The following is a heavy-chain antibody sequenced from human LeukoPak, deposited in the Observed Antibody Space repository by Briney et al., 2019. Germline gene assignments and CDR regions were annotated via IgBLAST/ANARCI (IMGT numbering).Heavy chain of an antibody. Sequence: PSGTLSLTCAVSGGSIGASINSPNWWSWVRQPPGKGLEWIGEIFHSGSTNYNPSLKSRVTISVDTSKNQFSLKLSSVTAADTAVYYCARGLGDILTGNTGGPLFWFDPWGQGTLVTVSS. D-gene: IGHD3-9*01. V-gene: IGHV4-4*02. CDR3: ARGLGDILTGNTGGPLFWFDP. CDR1: GGSIGASINSPNW. CDR2: IFHSGST. J-gene: IGHJ5*02.